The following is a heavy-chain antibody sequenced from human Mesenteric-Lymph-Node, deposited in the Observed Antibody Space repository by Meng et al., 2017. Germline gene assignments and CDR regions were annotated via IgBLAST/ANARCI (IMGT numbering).Heavy chain of an antibody. CDR3: AKSRGDLMFNGGYYFDY. CDR2: IIPLFGTS. D-gene: IGHD3-16*01. J-gene: IGHJ4*02. V-gene: IGHV1-69*06. Sequence: QGQLWEFGAEVKKPGASVKVSCKASGGTFSSYAISWVRQAPGQGLEWMGGIIPLFGTSKYAQKFQGGVTITADKSTDTAYMELSGLRSEDTAMYYCAKSRGDLMFNGGYYFDYWGQGTLVTVSS. CDR1: GGTFSSYA.